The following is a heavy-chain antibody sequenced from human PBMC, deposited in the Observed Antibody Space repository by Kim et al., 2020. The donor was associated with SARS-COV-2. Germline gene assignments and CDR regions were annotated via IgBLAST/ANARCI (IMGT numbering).Heavy chain of an antibody. CDR2: IYYSGTT. V-gene: IGHV4-39*01. J-gene: IGHJ2*01. Sequence: SETLSLTCTVSGGSISSSTYYWGWIRQPPGKGLEWNGSIYYSGTTYYNPSLKSRVTISVDMSKNQFSVKLSSVTAADTAVYYCARHQRGYSSSSYLYWYFDLWGRGTLVTVSS. CDR3: ARHQRGYSSSSYLYWYFDL. CDR1: GGSISSSTYY. D-gene: IGHD6-13*01.